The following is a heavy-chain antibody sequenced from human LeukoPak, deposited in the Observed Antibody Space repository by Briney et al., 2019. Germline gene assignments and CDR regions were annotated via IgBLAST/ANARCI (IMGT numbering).Heavy chain of an antibody. D-gene: IGHD2-15*01. CDR2: IYHSGST. Sequence: SETLSLTCAVSGYSISSGYYWGWIRRPPGKGLEWIGSIYHSGSTYYNPSLKRRVTISVDTSKNQLSLKLSSVTAADTAVYYCASRVDEAFDIWGQGTMVTVSS. CDR3: ASRVDEAFDI. CDR1: GYSISSGYY. J-gene: IGHJ3*02. V-gene: IGHV4-38-2*01.